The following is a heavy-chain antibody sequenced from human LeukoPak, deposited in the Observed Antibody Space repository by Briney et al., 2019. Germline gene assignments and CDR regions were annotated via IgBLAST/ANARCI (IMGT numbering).Heavy chain of an antibody. J-gene: IGHJ4*02. CDR3: AKDLQYQLPPDY. Sequence: GGSLRLSCAASGFTFSSYAMSWVRQAPGKGLEWVSAISGSGGSTYYADSVKGRFTISRDNSKNTLYLQMNSLRAEDTAVYFRAKDLQYQLPPDYWGQGTLVTVSS. D-gene: IGHD2-2*01. CDR2: ISGSGGST. CDR1: GFTFSSYA. V-gene: IGHV3-23*01.